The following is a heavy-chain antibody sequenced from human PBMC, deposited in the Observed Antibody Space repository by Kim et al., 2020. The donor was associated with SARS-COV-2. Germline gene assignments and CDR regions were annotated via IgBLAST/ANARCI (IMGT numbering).Heavy chain of an antibody. Sequence: ASVKVSCKASGYTFTSYYMHWVRQAPGQGLEWMGIINPSGGSTSYAQKFQGRVTMTRDTSTSTVYMELSSLRSEDTAVYYCARERRFREYVYYYYYGMDVWGQGTTVTVSS. D-gene: IGHD3-10*01. CDR2: INPSGGST. CDR1: GYTFTSYY. V-gene: IGHV1-46*01. J-gene: IGHJ6*02. CDR3: ARERRFREYVYYYYYGMDV.